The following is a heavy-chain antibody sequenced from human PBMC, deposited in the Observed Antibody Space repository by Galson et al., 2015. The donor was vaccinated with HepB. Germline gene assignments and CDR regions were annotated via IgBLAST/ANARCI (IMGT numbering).Heavy chain of an antibody. Sequence: SVKVSCKASGYTFNSNDINWVRQATGQGLEWMGWMNPNSGNTGYAQKFQGRVTMTRNTSISTAYMELSSLRSEDTAVYYCARGGGVPAAIEWMVFDRWGQGTLVTVSS. CDR1: GYTFNSND. V-gene: IGHV1-8*01. D-gene: IGHD2-2*02. J-gene: IGHJ5*02. CDR3: ARGGGVPAAIEWMVFDR. CDR2: MNPNSGNT.